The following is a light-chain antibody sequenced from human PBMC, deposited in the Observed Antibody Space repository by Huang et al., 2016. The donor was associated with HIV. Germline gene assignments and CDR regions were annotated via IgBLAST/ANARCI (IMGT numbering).Light chain of an antibody. V-gene: IGKV4-1*01. CDR1: QTIMYTSNNKKY. Sequence: DIVMTQSPDSLSVSLGERATINCKSSQTIMYTSNNKKYLAWYQQKAGQPPKLLIYWASTRESGVPDLFSGGGSATDFTLTISSLQAEDVAVYYCQQYYSTPWTFGQGTKVEIK. CDR2: WAS. CDR3: QQYYSTPWT. J-gene: IGKJ1*01.